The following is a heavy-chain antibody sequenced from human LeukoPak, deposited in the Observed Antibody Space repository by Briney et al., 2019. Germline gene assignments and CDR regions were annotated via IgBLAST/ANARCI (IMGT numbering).Heavy chain of an antibody. Sequence: SETLSLTCTVSGGSISSYYWSWIRQPAGKGLEWIGRIYTSGSTNYNPSLKSRVTMSVDTSKNQFSLKLSSVTAADTAVYYCARGGVYSGYDLGRKGYFDYWGQGTLVTVSS. V-gene: IGHV4-4*07. J-gene: IGHJ4*02. CDR1: GGSISSYY. D-gene: IGHD5-12*01. CDR3: ARGGVYSGYDLGRKGYFDY. CDR2: IYTSGST.